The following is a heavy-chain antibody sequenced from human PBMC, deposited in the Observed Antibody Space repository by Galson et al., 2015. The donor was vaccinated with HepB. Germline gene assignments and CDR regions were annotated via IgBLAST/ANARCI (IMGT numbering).Heavy chain of an antibody. Sequence: QSGAEVKKPGESLKISCQGSGFYFTYSIGWVRQKPGKGLEWMGSIYPGDSDTRYSPSFEGQVTISADKSLRTAYLQWSSLRASDSAIYYCARLSGAVAGFDHWGQGTLVTVSS. CDR3: ARLSGAVAGFDH. CDR2: IYPGDSDT. J-gene: IGHJ4*02. V-gene: IGHV5-51*01. D-gene: IGHD6-19*01. CDR1: GFYFTYS.